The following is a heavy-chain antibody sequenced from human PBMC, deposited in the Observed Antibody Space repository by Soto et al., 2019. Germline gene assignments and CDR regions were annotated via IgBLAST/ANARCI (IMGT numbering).Heavy chain of an antibody. CDR1: GFSFNNYG. V-gene: IGHV3-30*18. CDR3: ANEIRPKAGKWYFDL. CDR2: VSYEGSVQ. J-gene: IGHJ2*01. Sequence: QVQLVESGGGVVQPGGSLRLSCAASGFSFNNYGMHWVRQAPGKGLEWVAVVSYEGSVQYYTDSAKGRFTISRDNSKNTLYLQMNSLRDDDTAVYHCANEIRPKAGKWYFDLWGRGTLVTVSS. D-gene: IGHD6-19*01.